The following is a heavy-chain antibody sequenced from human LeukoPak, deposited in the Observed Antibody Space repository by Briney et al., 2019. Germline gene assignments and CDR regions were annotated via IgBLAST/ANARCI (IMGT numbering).Heavy chain of an antibody. J-gene: IGHJ3*02. Sequence: GGSLRLSCAASGFTFSNYAMTWVRQAPGKGLEWVSTISGSSVNTYYADSVKGRFTISRDNSKNTLYLQMNSLRAEDTAVYYCARNFDGWFDAFDIWGQGTMVTVSS. D-gene: IGHD6-19*01. CDR3: ARNFDGWFDAFDI. CDR1: GFTFSNYA. V-gene: IGHV3-23*01. CDR2: ISGSSVNT.